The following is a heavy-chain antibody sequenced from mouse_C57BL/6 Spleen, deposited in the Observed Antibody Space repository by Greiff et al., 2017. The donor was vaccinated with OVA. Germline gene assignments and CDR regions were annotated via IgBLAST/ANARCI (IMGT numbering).Heavy chain of an antibody. V-gene: IGHV1-50*01. CDR2: IDPSDSYT. Sequence: QVQLKQPGAELVKPGASVKLSCKASGYTFTSYWMQWVKQRPGQGLEWIGEIDPSDSYTNYNQKFKGKATLTVDTSSSTAYMQLSSLTSEDSAVYYCARAGWYWGQGTTLTVSS. CDR3: ARAGWY. CDR1: GYTFTSYW. D-gene: IGHD1-1*02. J-gene: IGHJ2*01.